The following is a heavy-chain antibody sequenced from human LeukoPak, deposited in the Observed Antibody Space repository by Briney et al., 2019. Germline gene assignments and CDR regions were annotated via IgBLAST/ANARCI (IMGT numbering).Heavy chain of an antibody. CDR3: AKRYSTSLTFDI. D-gene: IGHD6-13*01. Sequence: GGSLRLSCAASGFTVSSNYMNWVRQAPGKGLEWFSAISGSGGSTHYADSVKGRFTVSRDNSKNTLYLQMNSLRAEDTAVYYCAKRYSTSLTFDIWGQGTMVSVSS. J-gene: IGHJ3*02. CDR2: ISGSGGST. V-gene: IGHV3-23*01. CDR1: GFTVSSNY.